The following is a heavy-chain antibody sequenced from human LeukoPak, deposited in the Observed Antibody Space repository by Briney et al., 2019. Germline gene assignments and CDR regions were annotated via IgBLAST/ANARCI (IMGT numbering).Heavy chain of an antibody. CDR3: AKLQLYYYDSSGYYSPLDY. CDR1: GYSFTSYW. Sequence: GESLKISCKGSGYSFTSYWIGWVRQMPGKSLEWMGIIYPGDSDTRYSPSFQGQVTISADKSISTAYLQWSSLKASDTAMYYCAKLQLYYYDSSGYYSPLDYWGQGTLVTVSS. V-gene: IGHV5-51*01. J-gene: IGHJ4*02. D-gene: IGHD3-22*01. CDR2: IYPGDSDT.